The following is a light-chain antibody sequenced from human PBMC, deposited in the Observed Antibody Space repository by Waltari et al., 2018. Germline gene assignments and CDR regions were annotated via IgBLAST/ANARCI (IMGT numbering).Light chain of an antibody. Sequence: QSALTQPASVSGSPGQSITISCTGTSSDVGGYTYVPWYQQPPGKAPKLMIYEFSKRPSGVSNRFSGSKSGNTASLTISGLQAEDEADYYCSSYTSSSTYVVFGGGTKLTVL. CDR3: SSYTSSSTYVV. CDR1: SSDVGGYTY. J-gene: IGLJ2*01. V-gene: IGLV2-14*01. CDR2: EFS.